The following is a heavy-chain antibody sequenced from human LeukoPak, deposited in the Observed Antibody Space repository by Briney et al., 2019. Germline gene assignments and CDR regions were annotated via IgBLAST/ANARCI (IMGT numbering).Heavy chain of an antibody. D-gene: IGHD6-6*01. V-gene: IGHV3-21*01. Sequence: PGGSLRLSCAASGFTFSSYSMNWIRQAPGKGLEWVSSISSSSSYIYYADSVKGRFTISRDNAKNSLYLQMNSLRAEDTAVYYCARDVTDPYGSSSRGYFDLWGRGTLVTVSS. CDR3: ARDVTDPYGSSSRGYFDL. CDR1: GFTFSSYS. J-gene: IGHJ2*01. CDR2: ISSSSSYI.